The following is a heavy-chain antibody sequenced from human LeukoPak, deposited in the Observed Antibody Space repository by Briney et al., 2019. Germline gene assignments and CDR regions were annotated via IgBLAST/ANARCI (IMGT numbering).Heavy chain of an antibody. J-gene: IGHJ4*02. CDR1: GGSISSYH. V-gene: IGHV4-59*08. D-gene: IGHD6-19*01. CDR2: IYYSGST. CDR3: ARGKRYSSGWYHFDY. Sequence: SETLSLTFTVSGGSISSYHWSWIRQPPGKGLEWIGHIYYSGSTNYNPSLKSRATISVDTSKNQFSLKLSSVTAADTAVYYCARGKRYSSGWYHFDYWGQGTLVTVSS.